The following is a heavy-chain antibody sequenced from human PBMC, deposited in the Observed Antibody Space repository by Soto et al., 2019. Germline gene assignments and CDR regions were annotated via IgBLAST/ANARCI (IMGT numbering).Heavy chain of an antibody. J-gene: IGHJ4*02. D-gene: IGHD5-18*01. CDR3: AKEVATAALGY. CDR1: GGSISSGGYS. CDR2: IYHSGST. V-gene: IGHV4-30-2*01. Sequence: PSETLSLTCAVSGGSISSGGYSWSWIRQPPGKGLEWIGYIYHSGSTYYNPSLKSRVTISVDRSKNQFSLKLSSVTAADTAVYYCAKEVATAALGYWGQGTLVTVSS.